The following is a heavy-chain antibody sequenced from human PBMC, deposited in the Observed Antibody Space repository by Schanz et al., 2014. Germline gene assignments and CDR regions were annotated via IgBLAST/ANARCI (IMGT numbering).Heavy chain of an antibody. D-gene: IGHD1-1*01. CDR1: GFTFSSYW. Sequence: EVQLLESGGGLVQPGGSLRLSCAASGFTFSSYWMHWVRQVPGKGLVWVSRIKSDGSSTSYADSVKGRFTISRDNAKNSLYLEMNSLRVEDTALYYCARDRRNADLDYWGQGTLVTVSS. CDR3: ARDRRNADLDY. J-gene: IGHJ4*02. CDR2: IKSDGSST. V-gene: IGHV3-74*01.